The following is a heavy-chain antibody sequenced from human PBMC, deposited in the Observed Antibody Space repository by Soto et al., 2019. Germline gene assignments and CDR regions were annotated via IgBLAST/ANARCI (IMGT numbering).Heavy chain of an antibody. Sequence: PSETLSLTCAVYGGSFSGYYWSWIRQPPGKGLEWIGEINHSGSTNYNPSLKSRVTISVDTSTNQFSLRLSSVTAADTAVYYSAARFRGFFCCGSRYRRALYYFDYWGQGTLVTVSS. J-gene: IGHJ4*02. CDR2: INHSGST. CDR1: GGSFSGYY. D-gene: IGHD2-15*01. V-gene: IGHV4-34*01. CDR3: AARFRGFFCCGSRYRRALYYFDY.